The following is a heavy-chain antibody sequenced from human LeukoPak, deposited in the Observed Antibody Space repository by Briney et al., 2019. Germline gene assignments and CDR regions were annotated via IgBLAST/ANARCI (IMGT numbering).Heavy chain of an antibody. D-gene: IGHD6-19*01. CDR3: ATVASGWYPDY. J-gene: IGHJ4*02. CDR1: GGSIGSFY. Sequence: SETLSLTCTVSGGSIGSFYYTWIRQPPGKGLEWIGYIDSSGITNYNSSLNSRVTISLDTSQNQFSLKLNSVTAADTAVYYCATVASGWYPDYWGQGALVTVAS. CDR2: IDSSGIT. V-gene: IGHV4-59*01.